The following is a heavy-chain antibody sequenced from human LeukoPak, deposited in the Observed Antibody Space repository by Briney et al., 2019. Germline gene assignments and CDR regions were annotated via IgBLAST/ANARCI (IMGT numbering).Heavy chain of an antibody. V-gene: IGHV4-39*01. D-gene: IGHD3-22*01. CDR2: IYYSGST. CDR3: ARPTADSSGYYVFDY. CDR1: GGSNSSSSYY. J-gene: IGHJ4*02. Sequence: SETLSLTCTVSGGSNSSSSYYWGWIRQPPGKGLEWIGSIYYSGSTYYNPSLKSRVTISVDTSKNQFSLKLSSVTAADTAVYYCARPTADSSGYYVFDYWGQGTLVTVSS.